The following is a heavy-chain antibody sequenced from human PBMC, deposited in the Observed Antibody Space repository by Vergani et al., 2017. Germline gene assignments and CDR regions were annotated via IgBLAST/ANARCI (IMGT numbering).Heavy chain of an antibody. CDR2: INPNSGGT. V-gene: IGHV1-2*02. D-gene: IGHD6-6*01. CDR1: GYTFTGYY. J-gene: IGHJ5*02. CDR3: AREGPIAARRGSSWFDP. Sequence: QVQLVQSGAEVKKPGASVKVSCKASGYTFTGYYMHWVRQAPGQGLEWMGWINPNSGGTNYAQKFQGRVTMTRETSISTAYMELSRLRSDDTAVYYCAREGPIAARRGSSWFDPWGQGTLVTVSS.